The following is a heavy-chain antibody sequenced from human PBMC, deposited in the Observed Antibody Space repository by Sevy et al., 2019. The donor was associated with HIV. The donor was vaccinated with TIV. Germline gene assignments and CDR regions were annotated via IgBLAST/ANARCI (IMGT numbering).Heavy chain of an antibody. D-gene: IGHD6-13*01. CDR3: AKDRITAARFQH. Sequence: GGSLRLSCAASGFIFSGYSMSCVRQAPGQGLEWVSAISGSGGSTYYADSVKGRFTISRDNFRNTLYLQMNSLRAEDTAVYYCAKDRITAARFQHWGQGTLVTVSS. J-gene: IGHJ1*01. CDR2: ISGSGGST. V-gene: IGHV3-23*01. CDR1: GFIFSGYS.